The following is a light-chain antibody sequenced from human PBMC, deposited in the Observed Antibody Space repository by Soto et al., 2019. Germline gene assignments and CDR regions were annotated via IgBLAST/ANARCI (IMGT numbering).Light chain of an antibody. CDR3: QQRSYWPGT. Sequence: DIVLTQSPATLSLSPGERATLSCRASQNVRGYLAWYQQKPGQAPRLLIYDASNRATGTSARFSGSGSGTDFTPTFSSLESEDFAIYYCQQRSYWPGTFGQGTKLEIK. V-gene: IGKV3-11*01. CDR2: DAS. J-gene: IGKJ2*01. CDR1: QNVRGY.